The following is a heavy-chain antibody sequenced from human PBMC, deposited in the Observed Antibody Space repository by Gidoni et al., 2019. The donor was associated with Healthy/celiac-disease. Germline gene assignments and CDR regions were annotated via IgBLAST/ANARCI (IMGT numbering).Heavy chain of an antibody. Sequence: QVQLVQSGAEVKKPGSSVKVSCKASGGTFSSYAISWVRQAPGQGLEWMGGIIPIFGTANYAQKFQGRVTITADESTSTAYMELSSLRSEDTAVYYCVLASTRPLHLKRVSDYWGQGTLVTVSS. D-gene: IGHD5-12*01. CDR3: VLASTRPLHLKRVSDY. J-gene: IGHJ4*02. V-gene: IGHV1-69*01. CDR1: GGTFSSYA. CDR2: IIPIFGTA.